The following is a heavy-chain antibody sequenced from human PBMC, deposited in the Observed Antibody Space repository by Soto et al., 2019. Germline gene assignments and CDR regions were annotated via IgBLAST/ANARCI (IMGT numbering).Heavy chain of an antibody. CDR1: RFTFSSHA. D-gene: IGHD3-3*01. Sequence: QVQLVESGGGVVQPGRSLRLSCAASRFTFSSHAMYWVRQAPGKGLEWVAVISYDGSNKYYADSVKGRFTISRDNSKNTLYLQVNSLRAEDTAVYYFARDFGIFGVVPAEGMDVWGQGTTVTVSS. CDR2: ISYDGSNK. V-gene: IGHV3-30-3*01. CDR3: ARDFGIFGVVPAEGMDV. J-gene: IGHJ6*02.